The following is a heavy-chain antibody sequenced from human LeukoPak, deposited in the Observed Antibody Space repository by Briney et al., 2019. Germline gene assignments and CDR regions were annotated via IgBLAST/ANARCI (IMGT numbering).Heavy chain of an antibody. D-gene: IGHD3-16*01. J-gene: IGHJ4*02. CDR3: AKAGPGGWGRDYFDS. CDR2: ISGDGGAT. Sequence: GGSLRLSCAASGFTFTTYAMSWVRQTPGKGLEWVSGISGDGGATYYADSAKGRFTISRDKSDNTLYLQMDSLRVEDTAMYFCAKAGPGGWGRDYFDSWGQGTLVTVSS. V-gene: IGHV3-23*01. CDR1: GFTFTTYA.